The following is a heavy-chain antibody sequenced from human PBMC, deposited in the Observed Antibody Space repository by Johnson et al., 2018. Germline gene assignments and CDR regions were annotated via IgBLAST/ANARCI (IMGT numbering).Heavy chain of an antibody. Sequence: EVQLVESGGGLVQPGGSLRLSCAASGFTVSSNYMSWVRQAPGKGLEWVSVIYSGGSTYYADSVKGRFTISRDNAKNTLYLQRNSLGAEDTAGYYCARGFGPGYCSGGSGREAYYYMDVWGKGTTVTVSS. CDR1: GFTVSSNY. J-gene: IGHJ6*03. CDR2: IYSGGST. V-gene: IGHV3-66*02. CDR3: ARGFGPGYCSGGSGREAYYYMDV. D-gene: IGHD2-15*01.